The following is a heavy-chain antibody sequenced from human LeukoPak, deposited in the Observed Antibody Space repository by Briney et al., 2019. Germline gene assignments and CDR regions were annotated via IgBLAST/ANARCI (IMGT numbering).Heavy chain of an antibody. CDR1: GFTVSNNY. CDR2: ISGSGINT. Sequence: GGSLRLSCAASGFTVSNNYMSWVRQAPGKGLEWVSAISGSGINTYYADSVKGRFTISSDNSKNTLYLQMNSLRAEDTAIYYCAKAIVVLISGQFWDYWGQGTLVTVSS. J-gene: IGHJ4*02. V-gene: IGHV3-23*01. D-gene: IGHD3-22*01. CDR3: AKAIVVLISGQFWDY.